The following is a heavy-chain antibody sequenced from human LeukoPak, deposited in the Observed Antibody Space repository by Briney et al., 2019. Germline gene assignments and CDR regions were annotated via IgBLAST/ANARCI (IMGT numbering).Heavy chain of an antibody. CDR2: IIPIFGKA. CDR1: GGTFSSYA. D-gene: IGHD2-15*01. CDR3: ARAGEYCSGGSCYSGFYFDY. J-gene: IGHJ4*02. Sequence: SVKVSCKASGGTFSSYAVSWVRQAPGQGLEWMGGIIPIFGKADYAQKFQDRVTITADESTSTAYMELSSLRSEDTALYYCARAGEYCSGGSCYSGFYFDYWGQGTLVTVSS. V-gene: IGHV1-69*01.